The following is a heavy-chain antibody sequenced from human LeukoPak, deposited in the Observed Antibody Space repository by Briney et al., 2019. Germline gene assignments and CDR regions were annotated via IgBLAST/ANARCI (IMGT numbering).Heavy chain of an antibody. CDR2: INPNSGGT. CDR3: AGTPNSGSYYHFDY. V-gene: IGHV1-2*02. D-gene: IGHD1-26*01. CDR1: GYTFTGYY. J-gene: IGHJ4*02. Sequence: ASVKVSCKASGYTFTGYYIHWVRQAPGQGLEWMGWINPNSGGTNYAQKFQGRVTMTRDTSISTAYMELSRLRSDDTAVYYCAGTPNSGSYYHFDYWGQGTLVTVSS.